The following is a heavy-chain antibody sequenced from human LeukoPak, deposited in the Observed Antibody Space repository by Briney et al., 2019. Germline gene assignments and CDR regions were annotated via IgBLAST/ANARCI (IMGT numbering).Heavy chain of an antibody. V-gene: IGHV4-31*03. CDR1: GGSISSGGYY. D-gene: IGHD1-26*01. Sequence: SSQTLSLTCTVSGGSISSGGYYWSWIRQHPGKGLEWIGYIYYSGSTYYNPSLKSRVTISVDTSKNQFSLKLSSVTAADTAVYYCSRYDFYSGSSWGQGTLVTVSS. CDR3: SRYDFYSGSS. CDR2: IYYSGST. J-gene: IGHJ5*02.